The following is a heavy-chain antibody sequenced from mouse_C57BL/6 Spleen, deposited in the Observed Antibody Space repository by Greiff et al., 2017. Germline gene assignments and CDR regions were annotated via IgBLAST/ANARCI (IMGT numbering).Heavy chain of an antibody. CDR3: ARDVGSGYRAWFAY. D-gene: IGHD1-1*01. CDR1: GFTFSSYA. V-gene: IGHV5-4*01. CDR2: ISDGGSYT. J-gene: IGHJ3*01. Sequence: DVKLVESGGGLVKPGGSLKLSCAASGFTFSSYAMSWVRQTPEKRLEWVATISDGGSYTYYPDNVKGRFTISRDNAKNNLYLQMSHLKSEDTAMYYCARDVGSGYRAWFAYWGQGTLVTVSA.